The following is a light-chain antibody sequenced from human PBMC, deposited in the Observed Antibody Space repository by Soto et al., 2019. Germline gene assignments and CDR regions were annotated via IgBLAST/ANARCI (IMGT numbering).Light chain of an antibody. CDR2: DVN. J-gene: IGLJ2*01. CDR3: SSDKSRRV. CDR1: SSDIGGYNH. Sequence: QSALTQPASVSGSPGQSITISCTGTSSDIGGYNHVSWYQQHPGKAPRLMIYDVNNRPSGVSNRFSGSKSGNTASLTISGLQAEDEADYYCSSDKSRRVFGGGTKLTVL. V-gene: IGLV2-14*01.